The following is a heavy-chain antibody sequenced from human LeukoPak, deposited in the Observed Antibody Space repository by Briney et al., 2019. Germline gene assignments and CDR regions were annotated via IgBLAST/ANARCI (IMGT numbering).Heavy chain of an antibody. J-gene: IGHJ4*02. V-gene: IGHV3-30*04. CDR2: ISNDGTIQ. D-gene: IGHD5-12*01. Sequence: GGSLRLSCAASGFTFRAYAMHWVRQAPGKGLEWLAVISNDGTIQYYADSVKGRFTISRDNSRNIMNLQTDSLRPEDTAVYYCAKVSYLGPGLFDRYSGYDFPLDYWGQGTLVAVSS. CDR1: GFTFRAYA. CDR3: AKVSYLGPGLFDRYSGYDFPLDY.